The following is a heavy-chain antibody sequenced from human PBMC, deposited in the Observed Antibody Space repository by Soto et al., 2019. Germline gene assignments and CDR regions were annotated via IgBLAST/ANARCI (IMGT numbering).Heavy chain of an antibody. Sequence: SETLSLTCTVSGGSISGYYWNWIRQPPGRGLEWIGYIYYTGSTNYNPSLDSRVTISADTSKNQFSLKLSSVTAADTAVYYCATTLRANAAARPEASPFYYYYMDVWGKGTTVTVSS. V-gene: IGHV4-59*08. J-gene: IGHJ6*03. D-gene: IGHD6-6*01. CDR3: ATTLRANAAARPEASPFYYYYMDV. CDR2: IYYTGST. CDR1: GGSISGYY.